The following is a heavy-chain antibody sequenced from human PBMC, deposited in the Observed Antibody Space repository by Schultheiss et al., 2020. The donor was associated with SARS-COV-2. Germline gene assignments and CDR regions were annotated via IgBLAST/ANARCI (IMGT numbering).Heavy chain of an antibody. D-gene: IGHD3-10*01. CDR1: GYSFSDYW. J-gene: IGHJ4*02. V-gene: IGHV5-10-1*01. CDR3: ARHNYYYGSGSYYNGGGLVDY. CDR2: IDPSDSYT. Sequence: GESLKISCKGSGYSFSDYWISWVRQMPGKGLEWMGRIDPSDSYTNYSPSFQGHVTISADKSISTAYLQWSSLKASDTAMYYCARHNYYYGSGSYYNGGGLVDYWGQGTLVTVSS.